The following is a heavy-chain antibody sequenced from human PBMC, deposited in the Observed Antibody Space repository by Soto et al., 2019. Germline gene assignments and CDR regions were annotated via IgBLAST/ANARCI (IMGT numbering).Heavy chain of an antibody. V-gene: IGHV1-3*01. D-gene: IGHD3-10*02. CDR1: GYTFTGFS. Sequence: ASVKVSCKASGYTFTGFSLHWVRQAPGQRLEWMGWINAGSGNTKYSQKFQGRVTITRDTSASTAYMELTSLTSEDTAVYYCGRVQSGTGYYVDWFDPSGQGTLVTVSS. CDR3: GRVQSGTGYYVDWFDP. CDR2: INAGSGNT. J-gene: IGHJ5*02.